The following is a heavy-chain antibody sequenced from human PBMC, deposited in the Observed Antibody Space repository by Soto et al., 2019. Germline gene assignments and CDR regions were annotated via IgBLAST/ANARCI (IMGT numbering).Heavy chain of an antibody. CDR1: EFTFSSYS. Sequence: GGSLRLSCAASEFTFSSYSMNWVRQAPGKGLEWVSYISSSSSTIYYADSVKGRFTISRDNAKNSLYLQMNSLRDEDTAVYYCARNYYDSSGYGPYDYWGQGTLVTVSS. D-gene: IGHD3-22*01. V-gene: IGHV3-48*02. CDR3: ARNYYDSSGYGPYDY. CDR2: ISSSSSTI. J-gene: IGHJ4*02.